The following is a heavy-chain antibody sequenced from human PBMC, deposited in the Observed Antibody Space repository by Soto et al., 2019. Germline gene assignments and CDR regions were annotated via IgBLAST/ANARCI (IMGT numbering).Heavy chain of an antibody. CDR2: ISYDGSNK. Sequence: QVQLVESGGGVVQPGRSLRLSCAASGFTFSSYGMHWVRQAPGKGLEWVAVISYDGSNKYYADSVKGRFTISRDNSKNTLYPQMNSLRAEDTAVYYCAKDVVVGATAGLGDYYYYYGLDAWGQGTTVAVSS. CDR3: AKDVVVGATAGLGDYYYYYGLDA. J-gene: IGHJ6*02. D-gene: IGHD1-26*01. V-gene: IGHV3-30*18. CDR1: GFTFSSYG.